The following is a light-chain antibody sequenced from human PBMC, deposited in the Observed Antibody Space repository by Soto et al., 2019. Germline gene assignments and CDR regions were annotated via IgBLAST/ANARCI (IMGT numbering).Light chain of an antibody. CDR1: GSNIGNNY. J-gene: IGLJ2*01. CDR2: DNN. Sequence: QSVLTQPPSVSAAPGQKVTISCSGSGSNIGNNYVSWYQQLPGTAPKLLIYDNNKRPSGIPDRFSGSKSGTSATLGITGLQTGDEADYYCGTWDSSLSAVVFGGGTHLTVL. V-gene: IGLV1-51*01. CDR3: GTWDSSLSAVV.